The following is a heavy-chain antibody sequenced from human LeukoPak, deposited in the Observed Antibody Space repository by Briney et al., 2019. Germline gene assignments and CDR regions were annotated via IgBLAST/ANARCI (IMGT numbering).Heavy chain of an antibody. CDR3: ARAVEYSSSSAFLGAFDI. Sequence: GGSLRLSCAASGFTVSSNYMSWVRQAPGKGLEWVSVIYSGGSTYYADSVKGRFTISRDNSKNTLYLQMNSLRAEDTAVYYCARAVEYSSSSAFLGAFDIWGQGTMVTVSS. CDR2: IYSGGST. CDR1: GFTVSSNY. J-gene: IGHJ3*02. V-gene: IGHV3-53*05. D-gene: IGHD6-6*01.